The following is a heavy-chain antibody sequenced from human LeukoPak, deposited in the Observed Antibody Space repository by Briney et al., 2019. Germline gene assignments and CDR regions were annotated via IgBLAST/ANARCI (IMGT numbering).Heavy chain of an antibody. D-gene: IGHD3-22*01. CDR3: ARDYYDSSGYGHFDY. V-gene: IGHV4-31*03. CDR1: GGSISSGGYY. Sequence: SQTLSLTCTVSGGSISSGGYYWSWIRQHPGKGLEWIGYIYYSGSTYYNPSLKGRVTISVDTSKNQFSLKLSSVTAADTAVYYCARDYYDSSGYGHFDYWGQGTLVTVSS. CDR2: IYYSGST. J-gene: IGHJ4*02.